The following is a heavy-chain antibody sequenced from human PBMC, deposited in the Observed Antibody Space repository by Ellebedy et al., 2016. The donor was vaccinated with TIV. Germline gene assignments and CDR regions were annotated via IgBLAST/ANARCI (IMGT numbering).Heavy chain of an antibody. Sequence: SLKISXAASGFTFDDYAMHWVRQAPGKGLEWVSGISWRGHYIGYVDSVRGRFTISRDNAKSSLYLQMNSLRIEDTAVYYCTKDLLRGIWGGSGRDYWGQGTLVTVSS. J-gene: IGHJ4*02. CDR1: GFTFDDYA. V-gene: IGHV3-9*01. CDR3: TKDLLRGIWGGSGRDY. D-gene: IGHD7-27*01. CDR2: ISWRGHYI.